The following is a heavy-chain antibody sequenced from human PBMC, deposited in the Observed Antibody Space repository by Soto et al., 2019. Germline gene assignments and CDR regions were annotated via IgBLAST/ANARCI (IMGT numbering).Heavy chain of an antibody. V-gene: IGHV4-59*01. CDR3: ARAGYDFWSGRYGMDV. CDR1: DIPISNYY. CDR2: IYYTGTT. D-gene: IGHD3-3*01. Sequence: SETLSLTCTVSDIPISNYYWGWFRQTPELGLEWVGYIYYTGTTTYNPSLRSRVAISLDASKSQFSLKLSSVTAADTAVYYCARAGYDFWSGRYGMDVWGQGTTVTVSS. J-gene: IGHJ6*02.